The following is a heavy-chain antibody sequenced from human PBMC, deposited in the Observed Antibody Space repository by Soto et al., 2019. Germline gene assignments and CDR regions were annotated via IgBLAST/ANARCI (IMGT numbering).Heavy chain of an antibody. CDR2: ISGGSGYI. D-gene: IGHD6-13*01. CDR1: GFIFSTHS. Sequence: GGSLRLSCAASGFIFSTHSMNWVRQAPGKGLEWVSSISGGSGYIFYAASVKGRFTISRDNAKNSLYLQMNSLRAEDTAVYYCARVLKIAEAGSRNQGYWGQGTLVTVSS. CDR3: ARVLKIAEAGSRNQGY. J-gene: IGHJ4*02. V-gene: IGHV3-21*01.